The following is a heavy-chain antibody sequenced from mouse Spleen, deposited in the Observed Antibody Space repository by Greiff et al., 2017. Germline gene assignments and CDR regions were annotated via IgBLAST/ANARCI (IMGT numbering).Heavy chain of an antibody. V-gene: IGHV1-69*01. CDR2: IDPSDSYT. D-gene: IGHD4-1*01. J-gene: IGHJ3*01. Sequence: QVQLQQPGAELVMPGASVKLSCKASGYTFTSYWMHWVKQRPGQGLEWIGEIDPSDSYTNYNQKFKGKATLTVDKSSSTAYMQLSSLTSEDSAVYYCARGLGRGAYWGQGTLVTVSA. CDR3: ARGLGRGAY. CDR1: GYTFTSYW.